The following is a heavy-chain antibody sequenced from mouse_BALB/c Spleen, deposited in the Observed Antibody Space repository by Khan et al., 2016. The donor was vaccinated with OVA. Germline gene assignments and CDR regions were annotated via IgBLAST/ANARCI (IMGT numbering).Heavy chain of an antibody. D-gene: IGHD2-4*01. Sequence: QVQLKQSGPGLVQPSQSLSITCTVSGFSLTTYGVHWVRQSPGKGLEWLGVIWSGGTTDYSAAFISRLSITKDNSKSQVFFKMNSLLANDTAIYYCARNYDYDEGLAYWGQGTLVTVSA. V-gene: IGHV2-2*02. J-gene: IGHJ3*01. CDR3: ARNYDYDEGLAY. CDR1: GFSLTTYG. CDR2: IWSGGTT.